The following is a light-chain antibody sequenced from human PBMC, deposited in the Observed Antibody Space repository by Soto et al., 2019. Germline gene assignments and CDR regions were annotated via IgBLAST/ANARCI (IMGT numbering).Light chain of an antibody. J-gene: IGKJ1*01. CDR3: QQYYSTPWT. CDR1: QSVLYSSNNKNY. V-gene: IGKV4-1*01. Sequence: DIVMTQSPDSLAVSLGERATINCKSSQSVLYSSNNKNYLAWYQQKPGQPPKLLIYWASTRESGVPDRFSVSGSGTDFTLTISSLQAEDLAVYYRQQYYSTPWTFGQGTKVEIK. CDR2: WAS.